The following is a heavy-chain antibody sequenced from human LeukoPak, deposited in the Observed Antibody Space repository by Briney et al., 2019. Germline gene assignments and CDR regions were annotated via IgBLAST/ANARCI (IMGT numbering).Heavy chain of an antibody. J-gene: IGHJ4*02. CDR3: AKHQGLVNEGYFDY. D-gene: IGHD6-19*01. CDR2: ISSSSNYI. V-gene: IGHV3-21*01. Sequence: GGSLRLSCAASGFTFSSYSMNWVRQAPGKGLEWVSSISSSSNYIYYADSVKGRFTISRDNAKNSLYLQMNSLRAEDTAVYYCAKHQGLVNEGYFDYWGQGTLVTVSS. CDR1: GFTFSSYS.